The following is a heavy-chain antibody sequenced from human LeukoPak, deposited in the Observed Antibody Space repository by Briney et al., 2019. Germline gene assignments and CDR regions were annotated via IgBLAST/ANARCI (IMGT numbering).Heavy chain of an antibody. Sequence: SETLSLTCTVSGGSISSSSYYWGWIRQPPGKGLEWIGSIYYSGSTYYNPSLKSRVTISVDTSKNQFSLKLSSVTAADTAVYYCARLIEDSSSWYDYWGQGTLVTASS. D-gene: IGHD6-13*01. CDR2: IYYSGST. CDR3: ARLIEDSSSWYDY. J-gene: IGHJ4*02. CDR1: GGSISSSSYY. V-gene: IGHV4-39*07.